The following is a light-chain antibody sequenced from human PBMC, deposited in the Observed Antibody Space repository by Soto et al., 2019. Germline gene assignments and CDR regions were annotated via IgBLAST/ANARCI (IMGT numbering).Light chain of an antibody. V-gene: IGKV3-20*01. CDR1: QSVSSSY. CDR3: QQYGSSWT. CDR2: GAS. J-gene: IGKJ1*01. Sequence: IVLTQSPGTLSLSPGERATLSCRASQSVSSSYLAWYQQKPGQAPRLLIYGASSRATGIPDRFSGSGSGTDFTLTISRLEPEDFAVYYCQQYGSSWTFGQGTKLEIK.